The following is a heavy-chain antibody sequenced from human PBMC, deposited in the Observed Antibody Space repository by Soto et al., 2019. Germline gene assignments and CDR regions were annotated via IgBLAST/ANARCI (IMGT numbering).Heavy chain of an antibody. J-gene: IGHJ4*02. Sequence: GGSLRLSCAASGFTFSSYGMHWVRQAPGKGLEWVAVIWYDGSNKYYADSVKGRFTISRDNAKNTLYLQMNSLRAEDTAVYYCATEKSIAAALNYWGQGTLVTVSS. D-gene: IGHD6-13*01. CDR3: ATEKSIAAALNY. CDR2: IWYDGSNK. CDR1: GFTFSSYG. V-gene: IGHV3-33*01.